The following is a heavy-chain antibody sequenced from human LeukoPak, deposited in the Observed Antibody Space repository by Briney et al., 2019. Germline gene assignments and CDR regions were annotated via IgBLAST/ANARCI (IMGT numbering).Heavy chain of an antibody. J-gene: IGHJ5*02. CDR3: ARVLHKRNYDSSDYYGS. CDR1: GFTFSSYW. D-gene: IGHD3-22*01. V-gene: IGHV3-7*04. CDR2: IKQDGSEK. Sequence: GGSLRLSCAASGFTFSSYWMSWVRQAPGKGLEWVANIKQDGSEKWYVDSVKGRFTISRDTAKNSLYLQMNSLRAEDTAVYYCARVLHKRNYDSSDYYGSWGQGTLVTVSS.